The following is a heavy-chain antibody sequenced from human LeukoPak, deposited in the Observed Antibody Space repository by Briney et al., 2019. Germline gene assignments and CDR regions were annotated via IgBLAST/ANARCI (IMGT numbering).Heavy chain of an antibody. J-gene: IGHJ4*02. CDR2: ISGSGGST. CDR1: GFTFSSYA. V-gene: IGHV3-23*01. Sequence: SGRSLRLSCAASGFTFSSYAMSWVRQAPGKRLEWVSAISGSGGSTYYADSVKGRFTISRDNSKNTLYLQMNSLRAEDTAVYYCAKDQGIEVAGGFDYWGQGTLVTVSS. CDR3: AKDQGIEVAGGFDY. D-gene: IGHD6-19*01.